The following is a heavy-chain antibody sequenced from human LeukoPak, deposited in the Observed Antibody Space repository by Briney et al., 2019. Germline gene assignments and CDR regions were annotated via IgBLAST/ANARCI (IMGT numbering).Heavy chain of an antibody. CDR1: GFAFSTYW. Sequence: GGSLRLSCAASGFAFSTYWMHWVRQAPGKGLVWVSLINSGGDDTRYADSVKGRFTISRDNAKNTLYLQMNSLRAEDTAVYYCARRIGYSSGHSAVYYFDYWGQGTLVTVSS. J-gene: IGHJ4*02. CDR2: INSGGDDT. V-gene: IGHV3-74*01. CDR3: ARRIGYSSGHSAVYYFDY. D-gene: IGHD6-19*01.